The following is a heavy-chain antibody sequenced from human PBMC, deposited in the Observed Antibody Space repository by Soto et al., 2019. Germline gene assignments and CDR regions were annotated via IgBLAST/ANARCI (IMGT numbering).Heavy chain of an antibody. CDR3: TTTKFETGAYGVFDV. Sequence: PGGSLRLSCAASGFTFSSYAMTWVRQAPGKGLEWVSGISGSGATTSYADSVKGRFTVSRDNSKNTLYLQMNSLRVEDTAVYYCTTTKFETGAYGVFDVWGRGTMVTVSS. V-gene: IGHV3-23*01. CDR1: GFTFSSYA. J-gene: IGHJ3*01. D-gene: IGHD2-8*02. CDR2: ISGSGATT.